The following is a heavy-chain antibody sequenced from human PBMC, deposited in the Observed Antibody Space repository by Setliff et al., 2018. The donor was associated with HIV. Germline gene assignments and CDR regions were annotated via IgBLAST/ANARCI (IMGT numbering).Heavy chain of an antibody. J-gene: IGHJ4*02. CDR3: ASIELAAMVPVDY. CDR1: GFTFDSYS. CDR2: ISGLGGGTI. V-gene: IGHV3-48*04. D-gene: IGHD5-18*01. Sequence: SGGSLRLSCATSGFTFDSYSIIWVRQAPGKGLEWVSYISGLGGGTIYYADSVKGRFTISRDNAKNSLFLQMNSLRAEDTAVYYCASIELAAMVPVDYWGQGTLVTVSS.